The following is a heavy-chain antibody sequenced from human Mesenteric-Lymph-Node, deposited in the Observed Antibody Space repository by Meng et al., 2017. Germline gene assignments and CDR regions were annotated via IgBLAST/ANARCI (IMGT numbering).Heavy chain of an antibody. J-gene: IGHJ6*02. CDR1: GYGFYGYW. D-gene: IGHD4-23*01. V-gene: IGHV5-51*01. CDR3: ARPGGYGGKSYYYYGMDV. Sequence: GESLKISCKGSGYGFYGYWIVWVRQMPGKGLEWMGIIYPDDSTTRYSPSFQGQVTFSADKSINTAYLQWSSLKASDTAIYYCARPGGYGGKSYYYYGMDVWGQGTTVTVSS. CDR2: IYPDDSTT.